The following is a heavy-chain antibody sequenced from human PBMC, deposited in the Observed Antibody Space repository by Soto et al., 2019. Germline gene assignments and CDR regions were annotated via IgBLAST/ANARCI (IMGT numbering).Heavy chain of an antibody. V-gene: IGHV4-59*01. J-gene: IGHJ5*02. CDR3: ARDHSSGCVNWVDP. Sequence: SDTLSLTCTVNGGSISSYDWSWIRQAPGKKLEWIGYIYSSGTTNYNPSLKSRVTMSRDTSKDPFSLKLNPVTTADTAVYYCARDHSSGCVNWVDPWGQGPLVTVSS. CDR2: IYSSGTT. D-gene: IGHD3-22*01. CDR1: GGSISSYD.